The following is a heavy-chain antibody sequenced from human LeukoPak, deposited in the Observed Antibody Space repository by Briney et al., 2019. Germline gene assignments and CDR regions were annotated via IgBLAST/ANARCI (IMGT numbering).Heavy chain of an antibody. J-gene: IGHJ4*02. CDR2: TYYRSKWSN. Sequence: SQTLSLTCAISGDSVSSNSAAWNWIRQSPSKGLEWLGRTYYRSKWSNDYAGSVKSRITINPDTSKNQFSLQLNSVTPEDTAVYYCARDGRLGIAAAGTSYFDYWGQGTLVTVSS. D-gene: IGHD6-13*01. CDR3: ARDGRLGIAAAGTSYFDY. V-gene: IGHV6-1*01. CDR1: GDSVSSNSAA.